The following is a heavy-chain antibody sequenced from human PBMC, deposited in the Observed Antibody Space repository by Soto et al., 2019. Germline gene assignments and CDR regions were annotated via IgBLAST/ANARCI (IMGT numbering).Heavy chain of an antibody. Sequence: SETLSLTCAFSGDSITGIYHCAWIRQPPGRGLEWVASIYHSGTTYYNPSLKSRVTISVDTSKNQFSLNLRSVTAADSAVYSCARTDNVGYYQHFGQGNLVTVSS. D-gene: IGHD3-3*01. CDR2: IYHSGTT. V-gene: IGHV4-38-2*01. CDR3: ARTDNVGYYQH. J-gene: IGHJ1*01. CDR1: GDSITGIYH.